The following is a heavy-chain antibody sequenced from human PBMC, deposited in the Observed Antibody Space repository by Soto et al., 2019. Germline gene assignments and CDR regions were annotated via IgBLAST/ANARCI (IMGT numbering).Heavy chain of an antibody. Sequence: GGSLRLSCAASGFHFSSCAMYWVRQAPGKGLVWVAVISYDGSNKYYADSVKGRFTISRDNSKNTLYLQMNSLGTEDTAVYYCARGPYCSSTSCSGAVLGAFDIWGQGTMVTVSS. CDR3: ARGPYCSSTSCSGAVLGAFDI. V-gene: IGHV3-30-3*01. J-gene: IGHJ3*02. CDR2: ISYDGSNK. CDR1: GFHFSSCA. D-gene: IGHD2-2*01.